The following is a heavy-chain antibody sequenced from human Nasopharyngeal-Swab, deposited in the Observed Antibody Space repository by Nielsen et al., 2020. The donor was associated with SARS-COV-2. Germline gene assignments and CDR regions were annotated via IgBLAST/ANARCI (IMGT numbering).Heavy chain of an antibody. CDR1: GYTFTSYD. D-gene: IGHD1-1*01. V-gene: IGHV1-8*01. CDR2: MNPNSGNT. J-gene: IGHJ5*02. CDR3: ARAGRLEITGWFDT. Sequence: ASVKVSCKASGYTFTSYDINWVRQATGQGLEWMGWMNPNSGNTGYAQKFQGRVTMTRNTSISTAYMELSSLRSEDTAVYYCARAGRLEITGWFDTWGQGTLVTVSS.